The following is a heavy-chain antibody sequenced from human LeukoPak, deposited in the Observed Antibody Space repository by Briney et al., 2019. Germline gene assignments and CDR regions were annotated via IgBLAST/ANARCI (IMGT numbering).Heavy chain of an antibody. D-gene: IGHD3-3*01. V-gene: IGHV3-48*01. J-gene: IGHJ4*02. Sequence: PGGSLRLSCAASGFNFSSYSMNWVRQAPGKGLEWVSYISTSSRTIYYADSVKGRFTISRDNAKNSLFLQMNSLRAEDTAVYYCARDGYDFWSDYPTTLDYWGQGTLVTVSP. CDR2: ISTSSRTI. CDR3: ARDGYDFWSDYPTTLDY. CDR1: GFNFSSYS.